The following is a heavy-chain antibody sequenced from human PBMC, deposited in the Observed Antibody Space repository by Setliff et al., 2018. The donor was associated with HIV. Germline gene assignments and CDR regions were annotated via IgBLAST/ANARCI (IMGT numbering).Heavy chain of an antibody. J-gene: IGHJ5*02. CDR3: ARQFPPYHSGAHYSDL. Sequence: TLSLTCAVYGGSFSGYSWTWIRQAPGKGLEWIGEINHSGSISYNPSLKSRVTISVDSSKNQFSLKLTSVTAADAAIYYCARQFPPYHSGAHYSDLWSQGTLVTVSS. D-gene: IGHD6-19*01. CDR2: INHSGSI. V-gene: IGHV4-34*01. CDR1: GGSFSGYS.